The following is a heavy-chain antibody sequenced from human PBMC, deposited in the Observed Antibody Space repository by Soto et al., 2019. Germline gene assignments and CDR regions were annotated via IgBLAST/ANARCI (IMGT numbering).Heavy chain of an antibody. CDR3: AREYSSSWYYYYYGMDV. Sequence: PGGSLRLSCAASGFTFSSYSMNWVRQAPGKGLEWVSSISSSSSYIYYADSVKGRFTISRDNAKNSLYLQMNSLRAEDTAVYYCAREYSSSWYYYYYGMDVWGQGTTVTVSS. D-gene: IGHD6-13*01. CDR1: GFTFSSYS. CDR2: ISSSSSYI. V-gene: IGHV3-21*01. J-gene: IGHJ6*02.